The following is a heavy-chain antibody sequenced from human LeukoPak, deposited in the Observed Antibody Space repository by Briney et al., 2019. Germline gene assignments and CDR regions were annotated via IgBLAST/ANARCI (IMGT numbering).Heavy chain of an antibody. CDR1: GGSISSHY. CDR2: IYSSGST. D-gene: IGHD5-18*01. V-gene: IGHV4-59*11. CDR3: AREAGYSFDY. Sequence: SETLSLNCTVSGGSISSHYWSWIRHPPGKGLEWIGYIYSSGSTNYNPSLKSRVTISVDTSKNQFSLKLSSVTAADTAVYYCAREAGYSFDYWGQGTLVTVSS. J-gene: IGHJ4*02.